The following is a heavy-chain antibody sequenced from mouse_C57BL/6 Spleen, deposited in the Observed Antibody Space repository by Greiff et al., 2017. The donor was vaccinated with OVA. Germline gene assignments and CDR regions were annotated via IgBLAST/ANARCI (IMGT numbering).Heavy chain of an antibody. V-gene: IGHV1-52*01. J-gene: IGHJ3*01. CDR3: ARSCDYEGAWFAY. Sequence: QVQLQQPGAELVRPGSSVKLSCKASGYTFTSYWMHWVKQRPIQGLEWIGNIDPSDSETHYNQKFKDKATLTVDKSSSTAYMQLSSLTSEDSAVYYCARSCDYEGAWFAYWGQGTLVTVSA. CDR2: IDPSDSET. D-gene: IGHD2-4*01. CDR1: GYTFTSYW.